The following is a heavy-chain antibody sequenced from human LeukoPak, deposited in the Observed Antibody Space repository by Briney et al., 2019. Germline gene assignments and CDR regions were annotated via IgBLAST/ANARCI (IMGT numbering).Heavy chain of an antibody. CDR3: ARETSPYDSSGYVNWFDP. CDR1: GYTFSGYY. D-gene: IGHD3-22*01. J-gene: IGHJ5*02. CDR2: INPNSGGT. V-gene: IGHV1-2*02. Sequence: ASVKVSCKASGYTFSGYYLHWVRQAPGQGLEWMGWINPNSGGTNSAQKFQGRVTMTRDTSIITAYMELSRLRSDDTAVYYCARETSPYDSSGYVNWFDPWGQGTLVTVSS.